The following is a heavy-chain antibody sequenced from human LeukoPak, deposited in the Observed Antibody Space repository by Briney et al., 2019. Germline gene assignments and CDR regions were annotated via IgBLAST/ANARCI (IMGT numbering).Heavy chain of an antibody. Sequence: PSETLSLTCTVSGGSISSSSYYWGWIRQPPGKGLEWIGSIYYSGSTYYNPSLKSRVTISVDTSKNQFSLKLNSVTAADTAVYYCARRRAGRDWFDPWGQGTLVTVSS. V-gene: IGHV4-39*01. D-gene: IGHD6-19*01. CDR1: GGSISSSSYY. CDR2: IYYSGST. CDR3: ARRRAGRDWFDP. J-gene: IGHJ5*02.